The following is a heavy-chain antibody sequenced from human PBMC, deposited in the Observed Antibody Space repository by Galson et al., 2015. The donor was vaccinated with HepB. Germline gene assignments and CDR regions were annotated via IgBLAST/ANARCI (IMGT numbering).Heavy chain of an antibody. Sequence: SLRLSCAASGFTFSSYAMSWVRQAPGKGLEWVSAISASGGNTYYADSVKGRFTISRDDSKNTLYLQMNSLRAEDTAVYYCAKGGLELRFLEWLSHFDYWGQGTLVTVSS. D-gene: IGHD3-3*01. CDR2: ISASGGNT. CDR1: GFTFSSYA. V-gene: IGHV3-23*01. CDR3: AKGGLELRFLEWLSHFDY. J-gene: IGHJ4*02.